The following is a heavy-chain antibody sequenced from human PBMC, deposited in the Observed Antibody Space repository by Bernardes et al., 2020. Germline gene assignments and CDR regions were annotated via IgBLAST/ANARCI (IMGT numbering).Heavy chain of an antibody. Sequence: GSLRLSCAASGFTFSSYGMHWVRQAPGKGLEWVAVIWYDGSNKYYADSVKGRFTISRDNSKNTLYLQMNSLRAEDTAVYYCARDQDTAMVTMYFDYWSQGTLVTVSS. CDR3: ARDQDTAMVTMYFDY. V-gene: IGHV3-33*01. CDR2: IWYDGSNK. D-gene: IGHD5-18*01. CDR1: GFTFSSYG. J-gene: IGHJ4*02.